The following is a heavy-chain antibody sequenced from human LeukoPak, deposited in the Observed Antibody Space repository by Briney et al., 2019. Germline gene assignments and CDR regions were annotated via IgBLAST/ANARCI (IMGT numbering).Heavy chain of an antibody. CDR3: ARSRTLGMDV. Sequence: ASVKVSCKASGYTLTSYDINWGRQAAGERLEGMGWMNPNSGNTGYAQKFQGRLTMTRNTSISTAYMELSSLRSEDTAVYYCARSRTLGMDVWGKGTTVTVSS. J-gene: IGHJ6*03. V-gene: IGHV1-8*01. CDR2: MNPNSGNT. D-gene: IGHD3-16*01. CDR1: GYTLTSYD.